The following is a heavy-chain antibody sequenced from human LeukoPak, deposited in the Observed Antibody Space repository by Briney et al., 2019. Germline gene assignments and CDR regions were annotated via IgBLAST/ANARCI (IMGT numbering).Heavy chain of an antibody. J-gene: IGHJ4*02. CDR2: ISGSGGST. CDR3: AKGQFLTGYYSPFDY. CDR1: GFTFSIYA. D-gene: IGHD3-9*01. V-gene: IGHV3-23*01. Sequence: PGGSLRLSCAASGFTFSIYAMSWVRQAPGKGLEWVSAISGSGGSTYYADSVKGRFTISRDNSKNTLYLQMNSLRAEDTAVYYCAKGQFLTGYYSPFDYWGQGTLVTVSS.